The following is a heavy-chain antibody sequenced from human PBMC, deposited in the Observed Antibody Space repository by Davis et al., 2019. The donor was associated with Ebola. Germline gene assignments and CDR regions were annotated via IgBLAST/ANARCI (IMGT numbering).Heavy chain of an antibody. D-gene: IGHD1-26*01. J-gene: IGHJ5*02. CDR2: IGWNSGTI. CDR1: GFNFDDFA. V-gene: IGHV3-9*01. Sequence: SLKISCAASGFNFDDFAMHWVRQAPGKGLEWVSGIGWNSGTIGYADSVKGRFTISRDNAKNSLYLQMNSLRDEDTAVYYCTTWRIVGTTTPWGQGTLVTVSS. CDR3: TTWRIVGTTTP.